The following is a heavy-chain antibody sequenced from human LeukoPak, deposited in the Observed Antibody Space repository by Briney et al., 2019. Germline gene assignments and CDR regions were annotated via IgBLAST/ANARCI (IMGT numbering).Heavy chain of an antibody. CDR1: GYTFTGYY. D-gene: IGHD3-22*01. CDR3: ARPNYYDSSGYYVSDY. V-gene: IGHV1-2*02. CDR2: INPNSGGT. J-gene: IGHJ4*02. Sequence: GASVKVSCKASGYTFTGYYMHWVRQAPGQGLEWMGWINPNSGGTNYAQKFQGRVTMTGDTSISTAYMELSRLRSDDTAVYYCARPNYYDSSGYYVSDYWGQGTLVAVSS.